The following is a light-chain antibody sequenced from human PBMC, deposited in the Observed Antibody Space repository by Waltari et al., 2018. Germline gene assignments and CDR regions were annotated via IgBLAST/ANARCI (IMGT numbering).Light chain of an antibody. CDR1: SSDVGFYNY. J-gene: IGLJ1*01. CDR2: EVS. CDR3: SSYTSSSLYV. V-gene: IGLV2-14*01. Sequence: QSALTQPASVSGSPGQSITISCTGTSSDVGFYNYVSWYQHYPGKAPKLIIYEVSDRPSGVSTRFSGSKSGNTASPTISGLQAEDEADYYCSSYTSSSLYVFGTGTKVTVL.